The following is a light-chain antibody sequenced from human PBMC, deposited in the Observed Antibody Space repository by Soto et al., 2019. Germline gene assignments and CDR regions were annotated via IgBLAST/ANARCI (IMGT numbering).Light chain of an antibody. CDR1: QSVRSNY. CDR2: GAS. Sequence: EIVLTQSPCTLSMSPGERATLSCRASQSVRSNYLAWYRQTPGQAPRLLIYGASNRATGIPDRFSGSGSGTDFTLIISRLEPEDFALYYCQQYGSSPWTFGQGTKVEIK. V-gene: IGKV3-20*01. CDR3: QQYGSSPWT. J-gene: IGKJ1*01.